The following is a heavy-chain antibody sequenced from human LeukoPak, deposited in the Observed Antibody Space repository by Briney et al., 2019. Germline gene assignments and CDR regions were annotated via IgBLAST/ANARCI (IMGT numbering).Heavy chain of an antibody. CDR1: VFTISSYD. J-gene: IGHJ3*02. D-gene: IGHD1-14*01. Sequence: GGSLRLSCAASVFTISSYDMHWVRQATGKGLEWVSAIGTAGDTYYPGSVKGRFTISRENAKNSLCLQMNSLRAGDTAVYYCARDSGDAFDIWGQGTMVTVSS. CDR2: IGTAGDT. V-gene: IGHV3-13*01. CDR3: ARDSGDAFDI.